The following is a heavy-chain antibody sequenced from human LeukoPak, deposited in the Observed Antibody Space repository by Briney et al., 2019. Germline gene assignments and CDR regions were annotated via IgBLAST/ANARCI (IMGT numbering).Heavy chain of an antibody. J-gene: IGHJ6*03. CDR1: GGSFSGYY. V-gene: IGHV4-34*01. Sequence: SETLSLTCAVYGGSFSGYYWSWIRQPPGKGLEGMGEINHSGGTKYNPSLTSRVTISVDTSKNQFSLKLSSVTAADTAVYYCARDGAHKNHYYSYYYMDVWGKGTTVTVSS. D-gene: IGHD3-16*01. CDR2: INHSGGT. CDR3: ARDGAHKNHYYSYYYMDV.